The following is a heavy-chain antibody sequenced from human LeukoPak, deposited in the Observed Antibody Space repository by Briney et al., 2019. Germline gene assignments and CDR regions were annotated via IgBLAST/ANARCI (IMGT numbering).Heavy chain of an antibody. J-gene: IGHJ4*02. CDR2: ISGSGGNT. V-gene: IGHV3-23*01. D-gene: IGHD4-17*01. Sequence: GGSLRLSCAASGFTFSSYVMSWVRQAPGKGLEWVSVISGSGGNTYYAGSVKGRFTISRDNSKNTLYLQMNSLRAEDTAVYYCAKGRGTAVTSAANYWGQGTLVTVSS. CDR1: GFTFSSYV. CDR3: AKGRGTAVTSAANY.